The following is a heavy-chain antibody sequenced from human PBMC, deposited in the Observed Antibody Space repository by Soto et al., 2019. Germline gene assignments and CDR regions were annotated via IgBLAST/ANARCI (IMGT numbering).Heavy chain of an antibody. CDR3: ARWEDYDILTGYYY. V-gene: IGHV3-66*02. J-gene: IGHJ4*02. Sequence: GGSLRLSCAASGFTVSSNYMSWVRQAPGKGLEWVSVIYSGGSTYYADSVKGRFTISRDNSKNTLYLQMNSLRAEDTAVYYCARWEDYDILTGYYYWGQGTLVTVSS. CDR1: GFTVSSNY. CDR2: IYSGGST. D-gene: IGHD3-9*01.